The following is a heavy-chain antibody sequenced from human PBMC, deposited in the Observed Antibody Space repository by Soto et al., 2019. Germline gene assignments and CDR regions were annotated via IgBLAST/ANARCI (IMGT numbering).Heavy chain of an antibody. CDR3: ARDLSYYDFWSGPFVY. V-gene: IGHV3-33*01. Sequence: GGSLRRSCAASGFTFSRYGMHWVRQGPGKGLEWVAVIWYDGSNKYYADSVKGRFTISRDNSKNTLYLQMNSLRAEDTAVYYCARDLSYYDFWSGPFVYWGQGTLVTVSS. D-gene: IGHD3-3*01. CDR1: GFTFSRYG. J-gene: IGHJ4*02. CDR2: IWYDGSNK.